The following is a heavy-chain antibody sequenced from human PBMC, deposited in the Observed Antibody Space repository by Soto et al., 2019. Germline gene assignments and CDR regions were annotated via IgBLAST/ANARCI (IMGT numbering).Heavy chain of an antibody. J-gene: IGHJ4*02. CDR2: IWYDGSNK. D-gene: IGHD3-3*01. CDR3: ARGPGFWSGYYGHFDY. V-gene: IGHV3-33*01. CDR1: GFTFSSYG. Sequence: GGSLRLSCAASGFTFSSYGMHWVRQAPGKGLEWVAVIWYDGSNKYYADSVKGRFTISRDNSKNTLYLQMNSLRAEDTAVYYCARGPGFWSGYYGHFDYWGQGTLVTVSS.